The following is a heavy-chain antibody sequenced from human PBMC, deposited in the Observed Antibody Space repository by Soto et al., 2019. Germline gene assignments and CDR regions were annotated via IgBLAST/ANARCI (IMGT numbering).Heavy chain of an antibody. Sequence: SVKVSCKASGRTFSSHAISWVRQAPGQGLEWMGGIIPIFGTANYAQKFQGRVTITADKSTSTAYRELSSLRSEDTAVYYCAMRPFGVGLFDYWGQGTMVTVSS. V-gene: IGHV1-69*06. CDR2: IIPIFGTA. J-gene: IGHJ4*02. D-gene: IGHD3-3*01. CDR1: GRTFSSHA. CDR3: AMRPFGVGLFDY.